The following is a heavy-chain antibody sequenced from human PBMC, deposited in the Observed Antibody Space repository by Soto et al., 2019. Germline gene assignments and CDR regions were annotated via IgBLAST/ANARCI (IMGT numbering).Heavy chain of an antibody. J-gene: IGHJ4*02. CDR1: GGSISSSNW. CDR3: ARYLSGRYVGY. D-gene: IGHD1-26*01. V-gene: IGHV4-4*02. CDR2: IYHSGST. Sequence: QVQLQESGPGLVKPSGTLSLTCAVSGGSISSSNWWSWVRQPPGKGLEWLGEIYHSGSTNYNPSLTSRVTISVDKSKNQFSLKLSSVTAEDTAVYYCARYLSGRYVGYWGQGTLVTVSS.